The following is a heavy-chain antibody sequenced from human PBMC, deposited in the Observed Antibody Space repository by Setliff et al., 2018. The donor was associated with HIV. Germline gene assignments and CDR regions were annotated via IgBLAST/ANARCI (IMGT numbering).Heavy chain of an antibody. CDR3: VRHGATISGYEIRQCDR. CDR2: FSYNGGR. J-gene: IGHJ5*02. V-gene: IGHV4-39*01. Sequence: SETLSLTCTVSGDSVSTRNSFWGWIRQPPGKGLEWIGSFSYNGGRRYTPSLKSRVTISADMSKNQFSLNLNSVTAADTAVYYCVRHGATISGYEIRQCDRWGQGTLVTVSS. D-gene: IGHD5-12*01. CDR1: GDSVSTRNSF.